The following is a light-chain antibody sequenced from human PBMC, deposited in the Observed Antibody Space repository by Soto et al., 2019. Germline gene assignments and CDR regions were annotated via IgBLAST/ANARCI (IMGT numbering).Light chain of an antibody. V-gene: IGLV2-8*01. Sequence: QSALTQPPSASGSPGQSVTISCTGTSSDVGGYNYVSWYQQHPGKAPKLMIYEVSKRPSRVPDRFSGSKSGNTASLTVSGLQAVDEADYYCSSYAGSNNSVFGTGTKVTVL. CDR1: SSDVGGYNY. J-gene: IGLJ1*01. CDR3: SSYAGSNNSV. CDR2: EVS.